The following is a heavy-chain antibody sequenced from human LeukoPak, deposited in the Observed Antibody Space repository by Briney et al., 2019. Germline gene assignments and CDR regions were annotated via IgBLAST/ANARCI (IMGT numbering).Heavy chain of an antibody. D-gene: IGHD1-1*01. Sequence: GSSVKVSCKASRGTFSSYTISWVRQAPGQGLEWMGRIIPILDIASYAQKFQGRVTITTDESTSTAYMELSSLRSEDTAVYYCARDPTRTGLDYWGQGTLVTVSS. V-gene: IGHV1-69*16. CDR1: RGTFSSYT. CDR2: IIPILDIA. J-gene: IGHJ4*02. CDR3: ARDPTRTGLDY.